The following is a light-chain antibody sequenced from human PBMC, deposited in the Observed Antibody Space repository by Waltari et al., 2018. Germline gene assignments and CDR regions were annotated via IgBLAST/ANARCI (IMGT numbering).Light chain of an antibody. V-gene: IGKV1-9*01. Sequence: DIQLTQSPSFLYASVGDRVTITCWAGQGISSYSAWYQQKPGKAPKLLSYAASTLQSRVPSMFSGSGSETEFTLTISSLQPEDFATYYCQQLNSYPRTFGGGTKVEIK. CDR2: AAS. CDR3: QQLNSYPRT. CDR1: QGISSY. J-gene: IGKJ4*01.